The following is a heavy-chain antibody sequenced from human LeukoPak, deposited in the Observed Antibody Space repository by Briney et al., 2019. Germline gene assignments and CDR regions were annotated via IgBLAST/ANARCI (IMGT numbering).Heavy chain of an antibody. CDR2: IYYSGST. CDR3: ARVGDYYDSSGYRNHP. CDR1: GGSISSGDYY. D-gene: IGHD3-22*01. J-gene: IGHJ5*02. V-gene: IGHV4-30-4*08. Sequence: SETLSLTCTVSGGSISSGDYYWSWIRQPPGKCREWMGYIYYSGSTYYNPSLKSRVTISVDTSKNQFYLKLSSVTAADTAVYYCARVGDYYDSSGYRNHPWGQGTLVTVSS.